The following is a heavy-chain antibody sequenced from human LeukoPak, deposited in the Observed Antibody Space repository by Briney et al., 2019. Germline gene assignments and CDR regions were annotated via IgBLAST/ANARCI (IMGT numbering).Heavy chain of an antibody. V-gene: IGHV3-23*03. CDR3: AKQEGALIQNWCFDH. D-gene: IGHD1-26*01. J-gene: IGHJ4*02. CDR1: GFTFSDFA. Sequence: PGGSLRLSCGASGFTFSDFAMSWVRLAPGKGVEWVSSIEKDASRAYYADSGRGRFTFSRDNSKNSLYLQMSSLSVEDTALYYCAKQEGALIQNWCFDHWGLGTLVTVSS. CDR2: IEKDASRA.